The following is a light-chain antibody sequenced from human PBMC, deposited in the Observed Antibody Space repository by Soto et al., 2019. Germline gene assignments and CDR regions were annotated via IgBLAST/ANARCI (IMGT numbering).Light chain of an antibody. CDR3: QQRNYWKVT. CDR2: GAS. V-gene: IGKV3-11*01. J-gene: IGKJ5*01. Sequence: EIVLTQSPATLSLSPVERATLSCRASQSVSSNLAWYQQRPGQAPRLLIYGASTRASGVPDRFSGSGSGTDFTLTISSLETEDCAVYYCQQRNYWKVTFGQGTRLEIK. CDR1: QSVSSN.